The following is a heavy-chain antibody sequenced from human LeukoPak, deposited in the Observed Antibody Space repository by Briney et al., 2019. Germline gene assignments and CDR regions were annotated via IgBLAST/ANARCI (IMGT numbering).Heavy chain of an antibody. Sequence: PSETLSLTCTVSGGSISSYYWSWIRQPAGKGLEWIGRIYTSGSTNYNPSLKSRVTMSLDTSKNQFSLKLSSVTAADTAVYYCAREGYYYDSSGYYGYYYYMDVWGKGTTVTVSS. CDR2: IYTSGST. V-gene: IGHV4-4*07. CDR1: GGSISSYY. CDR3: AREGYYYDSSGYYGYYYYMDV. J-gene: IGHJ6*03. D-gene: IGHD3-22*01.